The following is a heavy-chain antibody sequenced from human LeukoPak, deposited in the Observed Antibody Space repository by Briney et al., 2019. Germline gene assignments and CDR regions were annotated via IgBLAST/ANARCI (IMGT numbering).Heavy chain of an antibody. V-gene: IGHV4-59*01. J-gene: IGHJ2*01. CDR1: GGSISSYY. D-gene: IGHD1-26*01. CDR2: IYYSGST. Sequence: SETLSLTCTVSGGSISSYYWSWIRQPPGKGLEWIGYIYYSGSTNYNPSLKSRVTISVDTSKNQFSLKLSSVTAADTAVYYCARGGSYYPNWYFDLWGRGTLVTVSS. CDR3: ARGGSYYPNWYFDL.